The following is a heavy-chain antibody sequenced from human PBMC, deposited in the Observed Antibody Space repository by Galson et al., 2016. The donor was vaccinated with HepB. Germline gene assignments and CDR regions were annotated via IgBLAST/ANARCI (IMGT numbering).Heavy chain of an antibody. V-gene: IGHV3-7*01. CDR2: IKEDGSEK. J-gene: IGHJ4*02. CDR1: GFTFSNYW. CDR3: ARLRRLTIFGVASSGYYLDY. Sequence: SLRLSCAASGFTFSNYWMSWVRQAPGKGLEWVANIKEDGSEKYYVDSVKGRFTISRDNAKNSLYMQMNSLRAEDTAVYYCARLRRLTIFGVASSGYYLDYWGQGTLVTVSS. D-gene: IGHD3-3*01.